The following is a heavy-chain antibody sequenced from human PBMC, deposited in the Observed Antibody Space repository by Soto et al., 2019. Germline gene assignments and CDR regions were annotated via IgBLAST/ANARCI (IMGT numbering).Heavy chain of an antibody. CDR1: GGSISSGGYS. CDR2: IYHSGST. J-gene: IGHJ4*02. Sequence: SETLSLTCAVSGGSISSGGYSCNWIRQPPGKGLEWIGYIYHSGSTYYNPSLKSRVTISVDRSKNQFSLKLSSVTAADTAVYYCARRWGTYFDFWGQGTLVTVSS. D-gene: IGHD7-27*01. CDR3: ARRWGTYFDF. V-gene: IGHV4-30-2*01.